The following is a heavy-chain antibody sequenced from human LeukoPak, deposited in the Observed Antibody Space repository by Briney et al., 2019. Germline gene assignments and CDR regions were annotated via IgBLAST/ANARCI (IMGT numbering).Heavy chain of an antibody. J-gene: IGHJ4*02. V-gene: IGHV1-2*02. D-gene: IGHD6-13*01. Sequence: ASVKVSCKASGYTFTGYYMHWVRQAPGQGLDWMGWINPNSGGTNYAQKFQGRVTMTRDTSISTAYMELSRLRSDDTAVYYCARSVARAAGAYYWGQGTLVTVSS. CDR1: GYTFTGYY. CDR3: ARSVARAAGAYY. CDR2: INPNSGGT.